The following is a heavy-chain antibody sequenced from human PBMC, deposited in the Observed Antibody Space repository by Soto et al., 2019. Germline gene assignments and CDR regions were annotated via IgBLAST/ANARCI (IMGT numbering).Heavy chain of an antibody. CDR3: ARDRYLGYQLLLGSWFDP. V-gene: IGHV3-30-3*01. J-gene: IGHJ5*02. CDR2: ISYDGSNK. Sequence: GGSLRLSCAASGFTFSSYAMHWVRQAPGKGLEWVAVISYDGSNKYYADSVKGRFTISRDNSKNTLYLQMNSLRAEDTAVYYCARDRYLGYQLLLGSWFDPWGQGTLVTVSS. D-gene: IGHD2-2*01. CDR1: GFTFSSYA.